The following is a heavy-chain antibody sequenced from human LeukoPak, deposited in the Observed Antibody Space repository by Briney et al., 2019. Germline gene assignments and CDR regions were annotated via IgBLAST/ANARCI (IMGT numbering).Heavy chain of an antibody. CDR2: IRPEGTTT. J-gene: IGHJ4*02. Sequence: GGSLRLSCAASGFTFSTYWMHWVRQAPGKGLVWVSRIRPEGTTTAYADSVKGRFTISRDNSKNTLYLQMNSLRAEDTAVYHCARNKGVYGSGSYDIWGPGTLVTVSS. D-gene: IGHD3-10*01. CDR3: ARNKGVYGSGSYDI. CDR1: GFTFSTYW. V-gene: IGHV3-74*03.